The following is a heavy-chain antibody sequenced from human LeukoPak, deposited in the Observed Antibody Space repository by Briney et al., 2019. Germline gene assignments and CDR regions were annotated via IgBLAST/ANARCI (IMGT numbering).Heavy chain of an antibody. V-gene: IGHV1-24*01. Sequence: GASVKVSCKVSGYTLTELSMHWVRQAPGKGLEWMGGFDPEDGETIYAQKFQGRVTMTEDTSTDTAYMELSSLRSEDTAVYYCATGPLVVVPAASKGAFDIWGQGTMVTVSS. CDR1: GYTLTELS. CDR3: ATGPLVVVPAASKGAFDI. J-gene: IGHJ3*02. D-gene: IGHD2-2*01. CDR2: FDPEDGET.